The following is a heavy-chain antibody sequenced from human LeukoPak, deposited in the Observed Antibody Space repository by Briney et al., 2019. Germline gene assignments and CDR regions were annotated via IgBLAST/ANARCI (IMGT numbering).Heavy chain of an antibody. CDR1: GFTFRYSW. V-gene: IGHV3-74*01. D-gene: IGHD5-18*01. CDR2: INSDRSIT. Sequence: PGGSLRLSCAASGFTFRYSWMSWVRQAPGKGLVWVSRINSDRSITNYADSVKGRFTISRDNAKNTMYLQMNSLRAEDTAVYYCVTALGDSWGQGTLVTVPS. CDR3: VTALGDS. J-gene: IGHJ5*01.